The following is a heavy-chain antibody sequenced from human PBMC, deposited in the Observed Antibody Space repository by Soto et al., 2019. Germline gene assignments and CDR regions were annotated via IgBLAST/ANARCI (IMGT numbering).Heavy chain of an antibody. J-gene: IGHJ3*02. D-gene: IGHD2-2*01. Sequence: GSLILSCAASGFTFSSYSMNWVRQAPGKGLEWVSSISSSSSYIYYADSVKGRFTISRDNAKNSLYLQMNSLRAEDTAVYYCARDRIPDIVVVQAYDALAIWGPVKMFTI. CDR1: GFTFSSYS. V-gene: IGHV3-21*01. CDR3: ARDRIPDIVVVQAYDALAI. CDR2: ISSSSSYI.